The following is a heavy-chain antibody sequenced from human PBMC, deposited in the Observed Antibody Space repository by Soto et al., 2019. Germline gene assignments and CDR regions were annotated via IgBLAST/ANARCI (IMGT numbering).Heavy chain of an antibody. CDR2: INPNGGTT. CDR1: GYTFTDFY. V-gene: IGHV1-2*02. J-gene: IGHJ6*02. Sequence: QAQLVQSGAEVKKPRASVKVSCKASGYTFTDFYMHWVRQAPGQGLEWMGWINPNGGTTNYAQKFQGSVTMTRDTSISTAYMELRSLRSDDTAVYYCARDRLHISSYYYGMDVWGQGTTVTVSS. CDR3: ARDRLHISSYYYGMDV. D-gene: IGHD6-6*01.